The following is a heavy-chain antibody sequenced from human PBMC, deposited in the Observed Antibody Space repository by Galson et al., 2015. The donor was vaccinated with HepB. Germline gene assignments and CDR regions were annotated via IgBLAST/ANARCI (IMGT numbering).Heavy chain of an antibody. V-gene: IGHV3-66*01. D-gene: IGHD4-17*01. CDR3: ARDRSSQTTVTTGGAFDI. Sequence: SLRLSCAASGFTVSSNYMSWVRQAPGKGLEWVSVIYSGGSTYYADSVKGRFTISRDNSKNTLYLQMNSLRAEDTAVYYCARDRSSQTTVTTGGAFDIWGQGTMVTVSS. CDR2: IYSGGST. J-gene: IGHJ3*02. CDR1: GFTVSSNY.